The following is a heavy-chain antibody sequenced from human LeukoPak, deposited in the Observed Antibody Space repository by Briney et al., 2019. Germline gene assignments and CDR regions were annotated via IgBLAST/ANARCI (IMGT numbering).Heavy chain of an antibody. Sequence: PGGSLRLSCAASGFTFSSYSMNWVRQAPGKGLEWVSAIGGSGGSTSYADSVKGRFTISRHNSENTLYLQMNSLRAEDTAIYYCAKSGGTYVDYWGQGTLVTVSS. CDR1: GFTFSSYS. CDR3: AKSGGTYVDY. V-gene: IGHV3-23*01. CDR2: IGGSGGST. J-gene: IGHJ4*02. D-gene: IGHD3-16*01.